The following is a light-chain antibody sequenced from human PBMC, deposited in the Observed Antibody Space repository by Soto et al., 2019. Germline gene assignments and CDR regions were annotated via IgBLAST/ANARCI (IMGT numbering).Light chain of an antibody. CDR3: SAFTSRDTLV. CDR1: SSDIGGYDF. CDR2: EVT. V-gene: IGLV2-14*01. J-gene: IGLJ3*02. Sequence: QSALTQPASVSGSPGQSITISCTGTSSDIGGYDFVSWYQQHPAKAPRLIISEVTNRPSGVSNRFSGSKSGNTASLTISGLQVEAEADYFCSAFTSRDTLVFGGGTKLTVL.